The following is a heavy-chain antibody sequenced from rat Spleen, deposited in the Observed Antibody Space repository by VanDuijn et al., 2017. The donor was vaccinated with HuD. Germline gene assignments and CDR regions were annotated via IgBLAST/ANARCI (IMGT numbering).Heavy chain of an antibody. J-gene: IGHJ3*01. V-gene: IGHV3-3*01. CDR3: ARSDGVHYYLPFVD. D-gene: IGHD1-12*02. Sequence: EVQLQESGPGLVKPSQSLSLTCSVTGYSITSNYWGWIRKFPGNKLEWMGYINSAGNTLYNPSLKSRISITRDTSKNQFFLQVNSVTAKDTATYYCARSDGVHYYLPFVDWGQGTLVTVSS. CDR2: INSAGNT. CDR1: GYSITSNY.